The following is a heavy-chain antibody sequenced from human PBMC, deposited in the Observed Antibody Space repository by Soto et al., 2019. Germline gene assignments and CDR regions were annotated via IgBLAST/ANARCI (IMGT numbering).Heavy chain of an antibody. Sequence: EVQLVESGGGLVQPGGSLRLPCAASGFTFSSYEMNWVRQAPGKGLEWVSYISSSGSTIYYADSVKGRFTISRDNAKNSLYLQMNSLRAEDTAVYYCARLSLWELMYYFDYWGQGTLVTVSS. J-gene: IGHJ4*02. D-gene: IGHD1-26*01. CDR2: ISSSGSTI. CDR1: GFTFSSYE. V-gene: IGHV3-48*03. CDR3: ARLSLWELMYYFDY.